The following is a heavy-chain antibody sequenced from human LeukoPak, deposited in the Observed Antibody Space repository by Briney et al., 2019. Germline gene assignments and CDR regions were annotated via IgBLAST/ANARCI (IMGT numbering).Heavy chain of an antibody. Sequence: SETLSLTCAAYGGSFSGYYWSWIRQPPGKGLEWIGEINHSGSTNYNPSLKSRVTISVDTSKNQFSLKLSSVTAADTAVYYCARDSGYGTHWGQGTLVTVSS. CDR2: INHSGST. CDR1: GGSFSGYY. J-gene: IGHJ4*02. D-gene: IGHD5-12*01. CDR3: ARDSGYGTH. V-gene: IGHV4-34*01.